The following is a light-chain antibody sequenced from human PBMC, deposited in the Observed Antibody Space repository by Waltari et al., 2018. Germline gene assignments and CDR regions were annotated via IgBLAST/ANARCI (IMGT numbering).Light chain of an antibody. V-gene: IGKV3-15*01. J-gene: IGKJ5*01. Sequence: EIVMTQSPATLSVSPGERATLSCRASQSVNTNLAWYQQKPGQAPRLLIYGVSTRVTGIPARFSGSGSGTEFTFTISSLQSEDFAFYYCQQYNNWPPPITFGQGTRLEIK. CDR3: QQYNNWPPPIT. CDR2: GVS. CDR1: QSVNTN.